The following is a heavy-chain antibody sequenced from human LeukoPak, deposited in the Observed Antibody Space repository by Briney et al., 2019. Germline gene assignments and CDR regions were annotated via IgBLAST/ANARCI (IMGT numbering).Heavy chain of an antibody. CDR1: GYTFTSYY. CDR3: ARDRGGSIDY. D-gene: IGHD3-16*01. CDR2: INPSGGST. Sequence: GASVKVSCKASGYTFTSYYMHWVRQAPGQGLEWMGIINPSGGSTSYAQKFQGRVTMTRDTSISTAYMELSRLRSDDTAVYYCARDRGGSIDYWGQGTLVTVSS. V-gene: IGHV1-46*01. J-gene: IGHJ4*02.